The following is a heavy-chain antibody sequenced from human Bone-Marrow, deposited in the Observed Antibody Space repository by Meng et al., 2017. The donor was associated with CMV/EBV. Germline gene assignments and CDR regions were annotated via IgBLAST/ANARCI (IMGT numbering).Heavy chain of an antibody. J-gene: IGHJ4*02. CDR3: ASRYCSSTSCYRPYYFDY. CDR1: GFTFSSYA. CDR2: IKQDGSEK. D-gene: IGHD2-2*01. V-gene: IGHV3-7*01. Sequence: GESLKISCAASGFTFSSYAMSWVRQAPGKGLEWVANIKQDGSEKYYVDSVKGRFTISRDNAKNSLYLQMNSLRAEDTAVYYCASRYCSSTSCYRPYYFDYWGQGTRVTVYS.